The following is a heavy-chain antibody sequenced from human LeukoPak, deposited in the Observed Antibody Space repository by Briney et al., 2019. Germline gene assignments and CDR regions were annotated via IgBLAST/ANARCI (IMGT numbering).Heavy chain of an antibody. Sequence: GGSLRLSCAASGFTFSSYAMSWVRQAPGKGLEWVSAISGSGGSTYYADSVKGRLTISRDNSKNTLYLQMNSLRAEDTAVYYCASEEYSSSWSDYYYYYGMDVWGQGTTVTVSS. D-gene: IGHD6-13*01. CDR3: ASEEYSSSWSDYYYYYGMDV. CDR1: GFTFSSYA. CDR2: ISGSGGST. V-gene: IGHV3-23*01. J-gene: IGHJ6*02.